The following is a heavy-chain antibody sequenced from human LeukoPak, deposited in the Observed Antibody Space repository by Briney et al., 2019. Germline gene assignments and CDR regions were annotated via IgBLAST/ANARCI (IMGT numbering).Heavy chain of an antibody. V-gene: IGHV3-48*03. CDR2: ISSSGGTI. Sequence: GGSLRLSCAASGFTFSGYEMNWVRQAPGKGLEWLSYISSSGGTIYYAESLKGRFTISRDNAKHPLYLKMNSLRAEDRAVYYCARHDGDAFDIWGQGTMVTVSS. CDR1: GFTFSGYE. J-gene: IGHJ3*02. D-gene: IGHD3-16*01. CDR3: ARHDGDAFDI.